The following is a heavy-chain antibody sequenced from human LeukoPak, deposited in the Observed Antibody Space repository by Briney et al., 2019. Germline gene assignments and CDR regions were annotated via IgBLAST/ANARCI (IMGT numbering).Heavy chain of an antibody. CDR1: GYTFTGYY. V-gene: IGHV1-2*06. J-gene: IGHJ4*02. Sequence: ASVKVSCKAFGYTFTGYYMHWVRQAPGQGLEWMGRINPNSGGTNYAQKFQGRVTMTRDTSISTAYMELSRLRSDDTAVYYCVLIRGVKKGLFDYWGQGTLVTVSS. D-gene: IGHD3-10*01. CDR2: INPNSGGT. CDR3: VLIRGVKKGLFDY.